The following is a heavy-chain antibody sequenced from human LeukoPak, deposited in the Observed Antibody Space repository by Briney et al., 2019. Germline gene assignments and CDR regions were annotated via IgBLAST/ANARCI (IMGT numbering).Heavy chain of an antibody. CDR2: INSDGSST. Sequence: GGSLRLSCAASGFTFSSYWMHWVRHAPGKGLVWVSRINSDGSSTSYADSVKGRFTISRDNAKNTLYLQMNSLRAEDTAVYYCARDGPYSSGWNWFDPWGQGTLVTVSS. D-gene: IGHD6-19*01. CDR1: GFTFSSYW. J-gene: IGHJ5*02. V-gene: IGHV3-74*01. CDR3: ARDGPYSSGWNWFDP.